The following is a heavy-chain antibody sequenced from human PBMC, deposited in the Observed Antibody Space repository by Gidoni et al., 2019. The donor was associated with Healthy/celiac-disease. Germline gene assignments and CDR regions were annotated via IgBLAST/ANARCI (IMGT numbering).Heavy chain of an antibody. CDR2: IGTAGDT. CDR1: GFTFSSDY. CDR3: AIGALKYYYDSSGYQGLDY. Sequence: EVQLVESGGGLVQTGGSLRLSCAASGFTFSSDYMNWVRQATGKGLEWVSAIGTAGDTYYPGSVKVRFTISRENAKNCLYRQMNSRRAGDTAVYYCAIGALKYYYDSSGYQGLDYWGQGTLVTVSS. V-gene: IGHV3-13*01. D-gene: IGHD3-22*01. J-gene: IGHJ4*02.